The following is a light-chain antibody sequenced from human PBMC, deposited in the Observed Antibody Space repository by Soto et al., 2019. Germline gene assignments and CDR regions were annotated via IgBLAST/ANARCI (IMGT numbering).Light chain of an antibody. J-gene: IGKJ1*01. CDR2: GAS. CDR1: QSVNSN. CDR3: QQYKNFWT. Sequence: EIVMTQSPATLSVSPGERATLSCRASQSVNSNLAWYQQKPGQAARLVIYGASTRATGIPARFSGSGSGTEFTLTISSLQSEDFAVYYCQQYKNFWTFGQGTKVEIK. V-gene: IGKV3-15*01.